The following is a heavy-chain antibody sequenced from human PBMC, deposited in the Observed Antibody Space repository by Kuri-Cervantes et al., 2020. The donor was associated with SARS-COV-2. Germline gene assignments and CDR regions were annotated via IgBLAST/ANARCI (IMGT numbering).Heavy chain of an antibody. CDR1: GFTFSSYG. Sequence: GESLKISCAASGFTFSSYGMHWVRQAPGKGLEWVAVIWYDGSNKYYADSVKGRFTISRDNSKNTLYLQMNSLRAEDTAVYYCAIKADFWSGYYTGYYYGMDVWGQGTTVTVSS. CDR2: IWYDGSNK. CDR3: AIKADFWSGYYTGYYYGMDV. D-gene: IGHD3-3*01. V-gene: IGHV3-33*01. J-gene: IGHJ6*02.